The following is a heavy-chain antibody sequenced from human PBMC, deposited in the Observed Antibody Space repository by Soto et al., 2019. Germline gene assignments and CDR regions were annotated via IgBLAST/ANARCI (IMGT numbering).Heavy chain of an antibody. J-gene: IGHJ6*02. Sequence: SETLSLICTVSGGSISSYYWSWIRQPPGKGLEWVGYIFYSGSTNFYGGNTNYNPSLKSRVTISVDTSKNQFSLKLSSVVAADTAVYYCARATAPFNSYYYYGLAVWGQGTTVTVSS. V-gene: IGHV4-59*01. D-gene: IGHD1-20*01. CDR2: IFYSGSTNFYGGNT. CDR1: GGSISSYY. CDR3: ARATAPFNSYYYYGLAV.